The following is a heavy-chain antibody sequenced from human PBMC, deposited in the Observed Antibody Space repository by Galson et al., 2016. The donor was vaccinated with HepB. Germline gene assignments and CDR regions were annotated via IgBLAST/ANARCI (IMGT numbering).Heavy chain of an antibody. CDR1: GFSLSTTGVG. D-gene: IGHD1-26*01. CDR2: KYWDVDK. J-gene: IGHJ3*02. CDR3: AHRRGSGSPWAYGAFDI. V-gene: IGHV2-5*02. Sequence: PALVRPTQTLTLTCTFSGFSLSTTGVGVGWIRQPPGKALEWLALKYWDVDKYYNPSLKTRLIITKDTSKNQVVLTMTNMDPVDTATYYCAHRRGSGSPWAYGAFDIWGQWTMVTVSS.